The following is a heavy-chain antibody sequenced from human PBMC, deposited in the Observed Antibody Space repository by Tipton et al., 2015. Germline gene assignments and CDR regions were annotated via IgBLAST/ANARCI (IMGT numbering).Heavy chain of an antibody. J-gene: IGHJ4*02. CDR3: ARELRGNSDSGSGDY. CDR2: IYYSGST. Sequence: TLSLTCTVSGGSISDYYWSWIRQPPGKGLEWIGYIYYSGSTNYNPSLKSRVTISVDTSKNQFSLRLNSVTATDTAVYYCARELRGNSDSGSGDYWGQGTLVTVSS. CDR1: GGSISDYY. D-gene: IGHD3-10*01. V-gene: IGHV4-59*12.